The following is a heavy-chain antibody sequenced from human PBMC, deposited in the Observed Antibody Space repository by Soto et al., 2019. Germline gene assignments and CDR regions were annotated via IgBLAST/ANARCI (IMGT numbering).Heavy chain of an antibody. V-gene: IGHV1-69*13. CDR2: VIPIFGTT. Sequence: SVKVSCKASGGTFSNYAVSWVRQAPGQGLEWVGEVIPIFGTTPYAQKFQGRVTITADESTNTAYMELSSLRSEDTAVYYCARLFIQGNGGNHDSFDIWGQGTMVTVSS. CDR1: GGTFSNYA. D-gene: IGHD2-15*01. CDR3: ARLFIQGNGGNHDSFDI. J-gene: IGHJ3*02.